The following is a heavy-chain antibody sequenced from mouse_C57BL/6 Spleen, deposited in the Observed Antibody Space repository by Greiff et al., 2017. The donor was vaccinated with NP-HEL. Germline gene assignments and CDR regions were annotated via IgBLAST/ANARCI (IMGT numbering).Heavy chain of an antibody. CDR2: IDPSDSYT. CDR3: ARRATTVPWYFDV. D-gene: IGHD1-1*01. CDR1: GYTFTSYW. V-gene: IGHV1-50*01. Sequence: QVQLQQPGAELVKPGASVKLSCKASGYTFTSYWMQWVKQRPGQGLEWIGEIDPSDSYTNYNQKFKGKATLTVDTSSSTAYMQLSSLTSEDSAVYYCARRATTVPWYFDVWGTGTTGTVSS. J-gene: IGHJ1*03.